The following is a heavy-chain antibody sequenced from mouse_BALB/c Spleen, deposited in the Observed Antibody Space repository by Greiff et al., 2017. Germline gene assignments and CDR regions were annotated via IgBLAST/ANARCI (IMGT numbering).Heavy chain of an antibody. V-gene: IGHV1-87*01. CDR3: ARLSDGYPWYFDV. Sequence: VQLQQSGAELARPGASEKLSCKASGYTFTSYWMQWVKQRPGQGLEWIGAIYPGDGDTRYTQKFKGKATLTADKSSSTAYMQLSSLASEDSAVYYCARLSDGYPWYFDVWGAGTTVTVSS. D-gene: IGHD2-3*01. J-gene: IGHJ1*01. CDR2: IYPGDGDT. CDR1: GYTFTSYW.